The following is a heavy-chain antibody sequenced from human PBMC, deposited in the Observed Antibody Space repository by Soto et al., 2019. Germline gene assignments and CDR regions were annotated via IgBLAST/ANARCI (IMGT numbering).Heavy chain of an antibody. CDR1: GDTFTDYY. CDR2: VNPSGGHT. Sequence: QVQLMQSGAEVKKPGASVKVSCKASGDTFTDYYIHWVRQAPGQGLEWMGTVNPSGGHTTYAQHCLGRVTXTXAXSXXTHSMELTSLTSDDTAIYSCARGGHVVVVTAALDYWGQGTLVTVSS. D-gene: IGHD2-21*02. CDR3: ARGGHVVVVTAALDY. J-gene: IGHJ4*02. V-gene: IGHV1-46*01.